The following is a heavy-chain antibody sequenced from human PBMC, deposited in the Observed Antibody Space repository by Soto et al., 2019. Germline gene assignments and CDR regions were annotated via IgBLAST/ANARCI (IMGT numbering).Heavy chain of an antibody. CDR2: IKQDGSEK. CDR3: ARARSIAARRRYYYYYMDV. D-gene: IGHD6-6*01. Sequence: EVQLVESGGGLVQPGGSLRLSCAASGFTFSSYWMSWVRQAPGKGLEWVANIKQDGSEKYYVDSVKGRFTISRDNAKNSLCLQMNSLRAEDTAVYYCARARSIAARRRYYYYYMDVWGKGTTVTVSS. CDR1: GFTFSSYW. J-gene: IGHJ6*03. V-gene: IGHV3-7*01.